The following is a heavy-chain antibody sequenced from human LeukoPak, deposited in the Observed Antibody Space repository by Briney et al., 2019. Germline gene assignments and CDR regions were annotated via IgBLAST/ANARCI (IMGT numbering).Heavy chain of an antibody. CDR2: IYTSGST. D-gene: IGHD2-21*01. Sequence: SQTLSLTCTVSGGSISSGSYYWSWIRQPAGKGLEWIGRIYTSGSTNYNPPPKSRVTISVDTPKNQFSLKLSSVTAADTAVYYCVRWQYCGGNCYFSAFDIWGQGTMVTVSS. V-gene: IGHV4-61*02. CDR1: GGSISSGSYY. J-gene: IGHJ3*02. CDR3: VRWQYCGGNCYFSAFDI.